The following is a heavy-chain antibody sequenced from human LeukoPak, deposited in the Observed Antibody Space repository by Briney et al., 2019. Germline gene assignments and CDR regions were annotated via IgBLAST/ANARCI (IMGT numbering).Heavy chain of an antibody. CDR1: GGSISSGSYY. D-gene: IGHD2-2*01. Sequence: SQTLSLTCTVSGGSISSGSYYWSCIRQPAGKGLECIGRIYTSGSTNYNPSLKSRVTISVDTSKNQFSLKLSSVTAADTAVYYCASTSCCYRWAPFDYWGQGTLVTVSS. J-gene: IGHJ4*02. V-gene: IGHV4-61*02. CDR2: IYTSGST. CDR3: ASTSCCYRWAPFDY.